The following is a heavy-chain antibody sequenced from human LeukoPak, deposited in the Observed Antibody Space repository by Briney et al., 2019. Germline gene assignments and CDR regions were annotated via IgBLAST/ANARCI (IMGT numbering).Heavy chain of an antibody. J-gene: IGHJ4*02. CDR1: GGSFSGYY. Sequence: PSETLSLTCAVYGGSFSGYYWSWIRQPPGKGLEWIGSIYYSGSTYYNPSLKSRVTISVDTSKNQFSLKLSSVTAADTAVYYCARLSGDYVSDFDYWGQGTLVTISS. V-gene: IGHV4-34*01. D-gene: IGHD4-17*01. CDR2: IYYSGST. CDR3: ARLSGDYVSDFDY.